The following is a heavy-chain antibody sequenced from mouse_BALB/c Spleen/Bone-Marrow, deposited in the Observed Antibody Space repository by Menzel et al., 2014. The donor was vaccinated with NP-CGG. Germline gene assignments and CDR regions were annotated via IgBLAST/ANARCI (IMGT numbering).Heavy chain of an antibody. V-gene: IGHV2-9*02. CDR2: IWAGGST. CDR1: GFSLTSYG. CDR3: ARNYGSYAMDY. Sequence: VKLVESGPGLVAPSQSLSITCTVSGFSLTSYGVHWVRQPPGKGLEWLGVIWAGGSTNYNSALMSRLSISKDNSKSQVFLKMNRLQTDDTAMYYCARNYGSYAMDYWGQGTSVTVSS. J-gene: IGHJ4*01. D-gene: IGHD2-1*01.